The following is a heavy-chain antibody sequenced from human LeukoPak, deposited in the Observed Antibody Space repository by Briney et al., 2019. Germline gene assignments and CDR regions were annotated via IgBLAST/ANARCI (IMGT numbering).Heavy chain of an antibody. CDR3: ARVREAVAGIPTVYFFDY. J-gene: IGHJ4*02. CDR1: GYRFTTFW. Sequence: GESLKISCQGSGYRFTTFWIGWVRQMPGKGLEWMGIIYSDNSETRYSPSFQGQVTISADKSISTAYLQWSSLKASDTAMYYCARVREAVAGIPTVYFFDYWGQGTLVTVSS. D-gene: IGHD6-19*01. CDR2: IYSDNSET. V-gene: IGHV5-51*01.